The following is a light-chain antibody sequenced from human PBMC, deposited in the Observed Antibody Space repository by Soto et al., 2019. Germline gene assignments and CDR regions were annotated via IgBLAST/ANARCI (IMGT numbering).Light chain of an antibody. CDR3: SSYAGINNLV. Sequence: QSALTQPPSASGSPGQSVTISCTGTSSDIGGYNFVSWYQQHPGKAPKLMIYDVSKRPSGVPDRCSGSKSGNTASLTVSGLQAEDEADYYCSSYAGINNLVFGGGTKLTVL. V-gene: IGLV2-8*01. J-gene: IGLJ2*01. CDR2: DVS. CDR1: SSDIGGYNF.